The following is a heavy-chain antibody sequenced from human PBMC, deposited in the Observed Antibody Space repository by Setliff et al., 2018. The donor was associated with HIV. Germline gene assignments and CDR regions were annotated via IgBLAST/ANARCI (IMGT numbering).Heavy chain of an antibody. Sequence: PSETLSLTCTVSGASISSSSHHWAWIRQPPGKGLEYIGNIYYTGSTHHNPSLESRVATSVDTSENQFSLKLSSVTAADTAVYYCARIVRWELVATSTFFYYYMDVWGKGTTVTVSS. CDR2: IYYTGST. V-gene: IGHV4-39*01. CDR1: GASISSSSHH. CDR3: ARIVRWELVATSTFFYYYMDV. D-gene: IGHD1-26*01. J-gene: IGHJ6*03.